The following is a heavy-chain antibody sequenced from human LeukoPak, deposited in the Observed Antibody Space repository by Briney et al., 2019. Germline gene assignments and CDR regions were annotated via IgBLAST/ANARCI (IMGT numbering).Heavy chain of an antibody. D-gene: IGHD3-22*01. V-gene: IGHV4-39*07. CDR3: ARDVDSSGTNWFDP. J-gene: IGHJ5*02. CDR2: AYYSGST. CDR1: GDSVSSSVYY. Sequence: SETLSLTCSVSGDSVSSSVYYWGWIRQPPGKGLEWIGSAYYSGSTYYNPSLKSRVTISVDTSKNQFSLKLSSVTAADTAVYYCARDVDSSGTNWFDPWGQGTLVTVS.